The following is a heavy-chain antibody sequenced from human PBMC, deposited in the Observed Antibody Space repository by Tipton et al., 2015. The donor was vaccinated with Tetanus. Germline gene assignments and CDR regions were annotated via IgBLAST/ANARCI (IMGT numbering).Heavy chain of an antibody. CDR1: GASLRSGDYN. V-gene: IGHV4-61*08. Sequence: TLSLTCSVSGASLRSGDYNWSWIRQPPGKGLEWPAYISGSGLSNSNYFLKSRITISRDTSRNQFSLKLTSVTAADTAVYYCTRANHEFPKKGPFDSWGQGTLVIVS. D-gene: IGHD3-10*01. CDR3: TRANHEFPKKGPFDS. CDR2: ISGSGLS. J-gene: IGHJ4*02.